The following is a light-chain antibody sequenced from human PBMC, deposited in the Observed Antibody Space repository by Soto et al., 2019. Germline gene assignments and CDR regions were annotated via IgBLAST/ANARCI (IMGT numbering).Light chain of an antibody. CDR1: SSDVGAYNY. CDR3: SSYAGSNNGV. J-gene: IGLJ3*02. Sequence: QSALTQPPSASGSPGQSVTISCTGTSSDVGAYNYVSWYQQHPGKAPKLMIYEVSKRPSGVPGRFSGSKSGNTASLTVSGLQAEDEADYYCSSYAGSNNGVFGGGTKVTVL. CDR2: EVS. V-gene: IGLV2-8*01.